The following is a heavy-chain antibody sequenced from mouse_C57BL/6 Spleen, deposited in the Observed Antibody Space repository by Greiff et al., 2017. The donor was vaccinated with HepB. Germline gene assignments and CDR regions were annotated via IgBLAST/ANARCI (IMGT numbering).Heavy chain of an antibody. V-gene: IGHV3-6*01. CDR1: GYSITSGYY. D-gene: IGHD1-1*02. J-gene: IGHJ4*01. CDR2: ISYDGSN. Sequence: ESGPGLVKPSQSLSLTCSVTGYSITSGYYWNWIRQFPGNKLEWMGYISYDGSNNYNPSLKNRISITRDTSKNQFFLKLNSVTTEDTATYYCARGGGYYDRDYWGQGTSVTVSS. CDR3: ARGGGYYDRDY.